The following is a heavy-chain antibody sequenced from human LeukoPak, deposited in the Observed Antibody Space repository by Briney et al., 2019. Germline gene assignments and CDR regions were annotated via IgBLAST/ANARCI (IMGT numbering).Heavy chain of an antibody. CDR2: ISYDGSNK. Sequence: PGGSLRLSCSASGFTFSSYAMHWVRQAPGKGLEWVAVISYDGSNKYYADSVKGRFTISRDNSKNTLYLQMNSLRAEDTAVYYCARGQWLAPDYWGQGTLVTVSS. CDR3: ARGQWLAPDY. J-gene: IGHJ4*02. D-gene: IGHD6-19*01. V-gene: IGHV3-30-3*01. CDR1: GFTFSSYA.